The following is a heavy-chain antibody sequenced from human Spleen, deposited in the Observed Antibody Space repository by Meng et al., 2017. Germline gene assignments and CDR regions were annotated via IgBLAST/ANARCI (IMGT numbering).Heavy chain of an antibody. V-gene: IGHV3-7*01. CDR3: ARGKQNSGWNFDY. Sequence: GESLKISCEGSGFTFSNYWMSWVRQAPGKGLEWVANVKRDGSEKYYVDSVKGRFTISRDNAENFLSLRMNSLRVEDTAVYYCARGKQNSGWNFDYWGQGTLVTVSS. D-gene: IGHD6-19*01. J-gene: IGHJ4*02. CDR1: GFTFSNYW. CDR2: VKRDGSEK.